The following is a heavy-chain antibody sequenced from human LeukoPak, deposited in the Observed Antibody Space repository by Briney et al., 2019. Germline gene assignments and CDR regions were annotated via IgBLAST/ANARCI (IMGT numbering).Heavy chain of an antibody. Sequence: SETLSLTCAVYGGSFSGYYWSWICQPPGKGLEWIGEVNHSGSTNYNPSLKSRVTISVDTSKNQFSLKLSSVTAADTAVYYCARVVDSSGYYYYYYMDVWGKGTTLTVSS. D-gene: IGHD3-22*01. J-gene: IGHJ6*03. V-gene: IGHV4-34*01. CDR2: VNHSGST. CDR3: ARVVDSSGYYYYYYMDV. CDR1: GGSFSGYY.